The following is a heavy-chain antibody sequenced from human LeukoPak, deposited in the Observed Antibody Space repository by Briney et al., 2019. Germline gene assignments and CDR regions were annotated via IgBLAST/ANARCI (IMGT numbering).Heavy chain of an antibody. J-gene: IGHJ4*02. Sequence: WGSLRLSCAASGFTFSSYWMSGVRQAPGKGLEWVANIKQDGSEKYYVDSVKGRFTISRDNAKNSLYLQVNSLRAEDTAVYYCTRAVTTALDYWGQGTLVTVSS. CDR1: GFTFSSYW. CDR2: IKQDGSEK. V-gene: IGHV3-7*01. CDR3: TRAVTTALDY. D-gene: IGHD4-17*01.